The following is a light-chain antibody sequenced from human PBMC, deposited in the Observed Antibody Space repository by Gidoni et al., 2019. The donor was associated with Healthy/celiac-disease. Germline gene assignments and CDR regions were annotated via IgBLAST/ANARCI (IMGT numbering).Light chain of an antibody. Sequence: EIVLTQSPGTVSLYPGESATLSCRASQSVGSNYLAWYQQKPGQAPRLLIYGASTRAAGPPSMCSGRWSATFSIPASNRLYPEFFAVYCCQQYGRSPRTFGQGTKVEFK. V-gene: IGKV3-20*01. CDR2: GAS. CDR1: QSVGSNY. J-gene: IGKJ1*01. CDR3: QQYGRSPRT.